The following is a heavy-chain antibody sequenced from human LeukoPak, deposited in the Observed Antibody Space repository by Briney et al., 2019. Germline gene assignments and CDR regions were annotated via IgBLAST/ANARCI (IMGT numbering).Heavy chain of an antibody. Sequence: PSETLSLTCTVSGGSISSSSYYWGWIRQPPGKGLEWIGSIYYSGSTYYNPSLKSRVTISVDTSKNQFSLKLSSVTAADTAVYYCADYGGNSDAFDIWGQGTMVTVSS. CDR3: ADYGGNSDAFDI. CDR2: IYYSGST. CDR1: GGSISSSSYY. D-gene: IGHD4-23*01. J-gene: IGHJ3*02. V-gene: IGHV4-39*01.